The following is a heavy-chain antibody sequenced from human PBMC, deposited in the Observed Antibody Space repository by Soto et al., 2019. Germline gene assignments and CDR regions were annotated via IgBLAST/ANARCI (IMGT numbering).Heavy chain of an antibody. Sequence: QVPLVESGGGVVRPGRSLRLSCVGSGYNFNHFAMHWVRQAPGKGLEWVAGTSKDGSDTYYADSVKGRFTISRDNFRNTVDLQMNSLTVDDTAMYQCVRDVWWEIGLDAFDVWGRGTMVIVS. CDR3: VRDVWWEIGLDAFDV. V-gene: IGHV3-30-3*01. CDR2: TSKDGSDT. D-gene: IGHD1-26*01. CDR1: GYNFNHFA. J-gene: IGHJ3*01.